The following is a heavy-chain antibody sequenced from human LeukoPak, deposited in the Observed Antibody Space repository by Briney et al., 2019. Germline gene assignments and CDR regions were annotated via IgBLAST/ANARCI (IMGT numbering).Heavy chain of an antibody. CDR3: ARSLYGSGSLDY. CDR1: GFTFSSYA. Sequence: GGSLRLSCAASGFTFSSYAMHWVRQAPGKGLEYVSAISSNGGSTYYANSVKGRFTISRDNSKNTLYLQTGSLRAEDMAVYYCARSLYGSGSLDYWGQGTLVTVSS. CDR2: ISSNGGST. V-gene: IGHV3-64*01. J-gene: IGHJ4*02. D-gene: IGHD3-10*01.